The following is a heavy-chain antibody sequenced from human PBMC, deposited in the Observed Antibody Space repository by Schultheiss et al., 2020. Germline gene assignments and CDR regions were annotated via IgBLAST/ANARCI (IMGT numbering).Heavy chain of an antibody. J-gene: IGHJ4*02. CDR3: TRPRGAHGSGVDPFEY. Sequence: SQTLSLTCAISGDSVSSNSAAWNWIRQSPSRGLEWLGRTYYRSKWYNDYAVSVKSRITINPDTSKNQFSLQLNSVTPEDTAVYYCTRPRGAHGSGVDPFEYWGQGTLVTVSS. V-gene: IGHV6-1*01. CDR1: GDSVSSNSAA. D-gene: IGHD3-10*01. CDR2: TYYRSKWYN.